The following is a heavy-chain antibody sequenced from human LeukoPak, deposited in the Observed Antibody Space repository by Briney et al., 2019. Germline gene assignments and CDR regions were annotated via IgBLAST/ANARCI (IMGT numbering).Heavy chain of an antibody. Sequence: SETLSLTCTVSGGSISSSSYYWGWIRQPPGKGLEWIGSIYYSGSTYYNPSLKSRVTISVDTSKNQFSLKLSSVTAADTAVYYCARVGGGYNGGYFDYWGQGTLVTVSS. V-gene: IGHV4-39*07. J-gene: IGHJ4*02. CDR3: ARVGGGYNGGYFDY. CDR2: IYYSGST. D-gene: IGHD5-24*01. CDR1: GGSISSSSYY.